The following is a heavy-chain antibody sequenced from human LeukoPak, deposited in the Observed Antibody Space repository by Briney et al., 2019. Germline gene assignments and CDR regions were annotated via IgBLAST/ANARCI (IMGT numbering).Heavy chain of an antibody. D-gene: IGHD6-13*01. V-gene: IGHV1-18*01. CDR1: GGTFSSYA. Sequence: ASVKVSCKASGGTFSSYAISWVRQAPGQGLEWMGWISAYNGNTNYAQKLQGRVTMTTDTSTSTAYMELRSLRSDDTAVYYCASSSLYATGWFDPWGQGTLVTVSS. CDR2: ISAYNGNT. J-gene: IGHJ5*02. CDR3: ASSSLYATGWFDP.